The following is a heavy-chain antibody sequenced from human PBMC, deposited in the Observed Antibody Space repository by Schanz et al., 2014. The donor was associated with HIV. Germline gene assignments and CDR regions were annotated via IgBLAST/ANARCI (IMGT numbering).Heavy chain of an antibody. Sequence: EVQLVESGGGLVQPGRSLRLSCAASGFTFDDYAMHWVRQAPGKGLEWVSGISWNSGSIGYADSVKGRFTISRDNAKNTLSVQWVCMSAEDTAVYYCARDSGSYVYFDDWGQGTLVTVSP. CDR1: GFTFDDYA. D-gene: IGHD1-26*01. CDR3: ARDSGSYVYFDD. V-gene: IGHV3-9*01. J-gene: IGHJ4*02. CDR2: ISWNSGSI.